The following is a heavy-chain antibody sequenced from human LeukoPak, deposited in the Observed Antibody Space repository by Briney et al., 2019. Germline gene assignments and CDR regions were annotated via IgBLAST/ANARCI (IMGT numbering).Heavy chain of an antibody. CDR2: IYDSRTT. Sequence: SETLSLTCTVSGGSISSSSYYWGWIRQPPGRGLEWIASIYDSRTTHYNPSLKSRLTISVDTSKNQFFLRLSSVTAADTATYYCARPYHYDSGSRGTAFDIWGQGTMVTVSS. CDR1: GGSISSSSYY. D-gene: IGHD3-10*01. V-gene: IGHV4-39*01. J-gene: IGHJ3*02. CDR3: ARPYHYDSGSRGTAFDI.